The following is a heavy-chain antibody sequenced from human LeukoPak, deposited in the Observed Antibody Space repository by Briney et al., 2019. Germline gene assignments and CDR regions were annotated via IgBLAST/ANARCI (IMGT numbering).Heavy chain of an antibody. CDR2: IRYDGSNK. V-gene: IGHV3-30*02. D-gene: IGHD6-13*01. Sequence: PGGSLRLSCAASGFTFSSYGMHWVRQAPGKGLEWVAFIRYDGSNKYYADSVKGRFTISRDNSKNTLYLQMNSLRAVDTAVYYCASIAADHFDYWGQGTLVTVSS. J-gene: IGHJ4*02. CDR1: GFTFSSYG. CDR3: ASIAADHFDY.